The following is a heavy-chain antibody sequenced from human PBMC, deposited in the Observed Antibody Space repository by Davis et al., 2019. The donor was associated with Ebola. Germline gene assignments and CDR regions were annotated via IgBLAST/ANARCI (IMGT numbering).Heavy chain of an antibody. CDR1: GYTFTGYY. Sequence: ASVKVSCKASGYTFTGYYMHWVRQAPGQGLEWMGIINPSGGSTSYAQKFQGRVTMTRDTSTSTVYMELSSLRSEDTAVYYCARDQYYDFWSGYLVYWGQGTLVTVSS. J-gene: IGHJ4*02. CDR3: ARDQYYDFWSGYLVY. V-gene: IGHV1-46*01. CDR2: INPSGGST. D-gene: IGHD3-3*01.